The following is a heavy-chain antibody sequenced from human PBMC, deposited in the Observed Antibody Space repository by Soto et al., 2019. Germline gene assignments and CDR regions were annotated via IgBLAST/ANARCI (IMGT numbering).Heavy chain of an antibody. CDR3: ANGPAYSGYFDY. Sequence: GGSLRLSCAASGFTFSSYGMHWVRQAPGKGLEWAAVISYDGSNKYYADSVKGRFTISRDNSKNTLYLQMNSLRAEDTAVYYCANGPAYSGYFDYWGQGTLVTVSS. CDR2: ISYDGSNK. CDR1: GFTFSSYG. D-gene: IGHD2-2*01. V-gene: IGHV3-30*18. J-gene: IGHJ4*02.